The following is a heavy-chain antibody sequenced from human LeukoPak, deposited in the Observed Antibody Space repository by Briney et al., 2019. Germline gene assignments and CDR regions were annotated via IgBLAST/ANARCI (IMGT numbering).Heavy chain of an antibody. CDR2: ISSRSSYI. J-gene: IGHJ4*02. CDR1: GITFSSYS. Sequence: GSLRLSCAVSGITFSSYSMNWVRQAPGKGLEWVSSISSRSSYIYYADSVKGRFTISRDNAKNSLYLQMNSLRAEDTAVYYCARDGVEYSSSSPPFDYWGQGAMVPVSS. D-gene: IGHD6-6*01. CDR3: ARDGVEYSSSSPPFDY. V-gene: IGHV3-21*01.